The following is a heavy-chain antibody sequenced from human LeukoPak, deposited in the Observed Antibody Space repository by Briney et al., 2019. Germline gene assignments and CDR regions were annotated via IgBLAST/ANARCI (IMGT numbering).Heavy chain of an antibody. CDR2: IKSKTDGGAI. CDR3: TSTTAFVLVRGVIRSYSYDGMDV. D-gene: IGHD3-10*01. V-gene: IGHV3-15*01. J-gene: IGHJ6*02. CDR1: GFTFSNAW. Sequence: GGSLRVSCAASGFTFSNAWMNWVRQAPGKGLEWVGRIKSKTDGGAIDYAAPLKGRFTISRDDSKNTLYLQMNSLQTEDTGIYYCTSTTAFVLVRGVIRSYSYDGMDVWGQGTTVTVSS.